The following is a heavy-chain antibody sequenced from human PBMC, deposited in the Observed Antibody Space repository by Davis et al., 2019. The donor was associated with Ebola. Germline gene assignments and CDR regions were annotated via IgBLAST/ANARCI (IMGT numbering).Heavy chain of an antibody. CDR2: ISDSGGST. D-gene: IGHD6-19*01. CDR3: ASGLYSSGWIHYYYYYGMDV. CDR1: GFTFSSYA. V-gene: IGHV3-23*01. Sequence: GESLKISCAASGFTFSSYAMSWVRQAPGKGLEWVSAISDSGGSTYYADSVKGRFTVSRDNSKNTLYLQMNSLRAEDTAVYYCASGLYSSGWIHYYYYYGMDVWGQGTTVTVSS. J-gene: IGHJ6*02.